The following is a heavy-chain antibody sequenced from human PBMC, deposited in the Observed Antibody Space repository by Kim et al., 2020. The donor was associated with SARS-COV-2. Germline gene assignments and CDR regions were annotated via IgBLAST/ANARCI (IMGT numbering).Heavy chain of an antibody. D-gene: IGHD5-12*01. CDR2: IYYSGST. J-gene: IGHJ4*02. Sequence: SETLSLTCTVSDGSVSSGNYYWNWIRQPPGKGLEWIGYIYYSGSTNYNPSLKSRVTILVDTSKNQFSLRLSSVTAADTAVYYCARAPLYGGYGYYFDYWGQGTLVTVSS. CDR1: DGSVSSGNYY. V-gene: IGHV4-61*01. CDR3: ARAPLYGGYGYYFDY.